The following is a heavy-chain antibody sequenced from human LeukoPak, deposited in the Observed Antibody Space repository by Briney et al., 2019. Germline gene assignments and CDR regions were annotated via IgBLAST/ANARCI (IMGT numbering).Heavy chain of an antibody. Sequence: SETLSLTCAVYGGSFSGYYWSWIRQPPGKGLEWIGEINHSGSTNYNPSLKSRVTISVDTSKNQFSLKLSSVTAADTAVYYCARLVRLVTHRPTRFDYWGQGTLVTVSS. CDR1: GGSFSGYY. D-gene: IGHD4-23*01. J-gene: IGHJ4*02. V-gene: IGHV4-34*01. CDR2: INHSGST. CDR3: ARLVRLVTHRPTRFDY.